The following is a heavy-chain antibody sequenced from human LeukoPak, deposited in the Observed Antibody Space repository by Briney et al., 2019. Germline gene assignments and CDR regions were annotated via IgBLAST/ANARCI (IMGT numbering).Heavy chain of an antibody. Sequence: SETLSLTCAVHGGSLRGSYWIWIRQPPGKGLEWIGEINHSGSTNYNPSLKSRVTISVDTSKNQCSLKLSSVTAADTAVHYCASAPSLCGSGSCYAEKVFDPWGQGTLVTVSS. V-gene: IGHV4-34*01. J-gene: IGHJ5*02. D-gene: IGHD3-10*01. CDR3: ASAPSLCGSGSCYAEKVFDP. CDR2: INHSGST. CDR1: GGSLRGSY.